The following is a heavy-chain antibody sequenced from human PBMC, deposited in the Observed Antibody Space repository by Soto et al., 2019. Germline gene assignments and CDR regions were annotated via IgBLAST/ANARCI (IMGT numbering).Heavy chain of an antibody. J-gene: IGHJ6*02. CDR1: GFTFSGFTFSSYA. D-gene: IGHD1-1*01. V-gene: IGHV3-23*01. Sequence: GGSLRLSCAASGFTFSGFTFSSYAMTWVRQAPGKGLEWVSTISGTGVSTYYADSVKGRFTISRDNSKNTLYVRMNGLRAEDTAVYYCAKGGRPPREPFMDVWGQGTTVTVS. CDR3: AKGGRPPREPFMDV. CDR2: ISGTGVST.